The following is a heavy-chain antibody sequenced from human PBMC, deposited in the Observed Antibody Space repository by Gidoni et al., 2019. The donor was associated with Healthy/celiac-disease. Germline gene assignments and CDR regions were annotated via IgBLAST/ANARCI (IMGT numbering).Heavy chain of an antibody. CDR1: GFTFSSYG. J-gene: IGHJ4*02. CDR2: IRYDGSNK. V-gene: IGHV3-30*02. CDR3: AILHRPDIVVVVAATLPDY. D-gene: IGHD2-15*01. Sequence: QLVESGGGVVQPGGSLRLSCAASGFTFSSYGMHWVRQAPGKGLEWVAFIRYDGSNKYYADSVKGRFTISRDNSKNTLYLQMNSLRAEDTAVYYCAILHRPDIVVVVAATLPDYWGQGTLVTVSS.